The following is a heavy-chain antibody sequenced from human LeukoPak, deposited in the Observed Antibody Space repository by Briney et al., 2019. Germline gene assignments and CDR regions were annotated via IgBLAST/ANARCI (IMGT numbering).Heavy chain of an antibody. D-gene: IGHD3-22*01. CDR3: ARGEPHYYYDSSGYYYP. CDR1: GGSFSGYY. CDR2: INHSGST. Sequence: TSETLSLTCAVYGGSFSGYYWSWIRQPPGKGLEWIGEINHSGSTNYNPSLKSRVTISVDTSKNQFSLKLSSVTAADTAVYYCARGEPHYYYDSSGYYYPWGQGTLVTVSS. V-gene: IGHV4-34*01. J-gene: IGHJ5*02.